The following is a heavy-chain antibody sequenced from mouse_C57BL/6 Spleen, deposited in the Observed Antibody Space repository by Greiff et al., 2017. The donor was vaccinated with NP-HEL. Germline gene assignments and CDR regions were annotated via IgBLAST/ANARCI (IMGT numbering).Heavy chain of an antibody. D-gene: IGHD2-3*01. J-gene: IGHJ3*01. V-gene: IGHV1-81*01. CDR1: GYTFTSYG. CDR3: ARGVYDFAY. Sequence: VQLQQSGAELARPGASVKLSCKASGYTFTSYGISWVKQRTGQGLEWIGEIYPRSGNTYYNEKFKGKATLTADKSSSTAYMELRSLTSEDSAVYFCARGVYDFAYWGQGTLVTVSA. CDR2: IYPRSGNT.